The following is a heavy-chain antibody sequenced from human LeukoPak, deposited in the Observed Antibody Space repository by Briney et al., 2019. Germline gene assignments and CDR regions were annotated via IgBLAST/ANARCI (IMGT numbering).Heavy chain of an antibody. CDR1: GGSLSSSHYS. CDR2: IYSGGST. J-gene: IGHJ4*02. CDR3: ARLRVSVTTTSDFDY. V-gene: IGHV4-39*01. Sequence: SETLSLTCTVPGGSLSSSHYSWGWIRQPPGTGLEWIGSIYSGGSTYYNPSLKSRVTISVDTSKNQFSLKLSSVTAADTAVYYCARLRVSVTTTSDFDYWGQGTLVTVSS. D-gene: IGHD5-12*01.